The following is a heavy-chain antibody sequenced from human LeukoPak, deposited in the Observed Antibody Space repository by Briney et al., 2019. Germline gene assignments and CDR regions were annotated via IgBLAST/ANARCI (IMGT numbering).Heavy chain of an antibody. Sequence: GGSLGLSCAASGFTFSSHSLNWVRQAPGKGLEWVAVISYDGSNKYYADSVKGRFTISRDNSKNTLYLQMNSLRAEDTAVYYCFNWKRDYWGQGTLVTVSS. V-gene: IGHV3-30*03. J-gene: IGHJ4*02. CDR3: FNWKRDY. CDR1: GFTFSSHS. D-gene: IGHD1-20*01. CDR2: ISYDGSNK.